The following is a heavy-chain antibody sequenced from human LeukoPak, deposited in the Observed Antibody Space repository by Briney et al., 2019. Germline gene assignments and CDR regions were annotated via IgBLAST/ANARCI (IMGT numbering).Heavy chain of an antibody. J-gene: IGHJ5*02. V-gene: IGHV3-21*06. CDR2: ISSSGSPL. Sequence: GGSLRLSCVASGFTFSSYNMNWVRQAPGKGLEGVSSISSSGSPLSYAGSVKGRFTISRDNAKNSLYLQMASLRAEDTAVYYCATDAGYSSHTWGQGTLVTVSS. CDR1: GFTFSSYN. D-gene: IGHD6-13*01. CDR3: ATDAGYSSHT.